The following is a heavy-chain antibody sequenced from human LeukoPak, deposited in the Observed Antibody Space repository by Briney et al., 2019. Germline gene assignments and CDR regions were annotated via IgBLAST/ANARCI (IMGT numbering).Heavy chain of an antibody. D-gene: IGHD3-16*01. CDR1: GYTFTGYY. CDR3: ARDKSGGYNWFDP. V-gene: IGHV1-2*06. J-gene: IGHJ5*02. Sequence: ASVTVSCTASGYTFTGYYMHWVRQAPGQGLEWMGRINPNSGGTNYAQKFQGRVTMTRDTSISTAYMELSRLRSDDTAVYYCARDKSGGYNWFDPWGQGTLVTVSS. CDR2: INPNSGGT.